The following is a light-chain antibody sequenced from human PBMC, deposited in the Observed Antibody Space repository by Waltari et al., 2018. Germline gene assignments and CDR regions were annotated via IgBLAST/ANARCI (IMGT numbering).Light chain of an antibody. CDR1: QSIGNW. J-gene: IGKJ4*01. Sequence: DIQMTQSPSTLSASVGDRVTITCRASQSIGNWLAWYQQKPGKAPKLLIQKASSLESGVPSRFSGSGSGTEFTLTVSSLQPDDLATYFCQQYSSYPLTFGGGTRVEIK. CDR3: QQYSSYPLT. V-gene: IGKV1-5*03. CDR2: KAS.